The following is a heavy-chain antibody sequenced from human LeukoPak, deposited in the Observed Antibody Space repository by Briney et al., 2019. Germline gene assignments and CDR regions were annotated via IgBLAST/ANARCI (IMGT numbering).Heavy chain of an antibody. CDR2: IYYSGST. V-gene: IGHV4-39*01. Sequence: SETLSLTCTVSGGSISSSSYYWGWIRQPPGKGLEWIGSIYYSGSTYYNPSLKSRVTISVDTSKNQFSLKLSSVTAADTAVYYCARGGLLWFGELWYWGQGTLVTVSS. CDR3: ARGGLLWFGELWY. D-gene: IGHD3-10*01. CDR1: GGSISSSSYY. J-gene: IGHJ4*02.